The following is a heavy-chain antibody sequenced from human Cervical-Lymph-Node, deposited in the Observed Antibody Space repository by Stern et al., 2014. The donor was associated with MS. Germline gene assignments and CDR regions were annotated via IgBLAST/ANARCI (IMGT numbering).Heavy chain of an antibody. Sequence: VQLVESGAEVKKPASSVKVSCKASGGTFSSYAISWMRQAPGQGLEWMGGVIPIFGTANYAQKFQGRVTITADESTSTAFMELSSLRSEDAAVYYCARGELKEGLVRGMDVWGQGTTVTVSS. J-gene: IGHJ6*02. CDR2: VIPIFGTA. CDR1: GGTFSSYA. CDR3: ARGELKEGLVRGMDV. V-gene: IGHV1-69*01. D-gene: IGHD1-26*01.